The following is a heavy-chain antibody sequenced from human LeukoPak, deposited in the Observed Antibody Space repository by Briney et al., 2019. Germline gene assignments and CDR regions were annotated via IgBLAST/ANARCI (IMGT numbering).Heavy chain of an antibody. V-gene: IGHV3-21*01. CDR3: ARDRSGYYQADLDY. D-gene: IGHD3-22*01. CDR1: GITLINYS. Sequence: GRSLRLSCAVSGITLINYSMKWVRQGPGKGLGWVSSISSRSTYTYYADSVKGRFTISRDNAKNSLYLQMNSLRAEDTAVYYWARDRSGYYQADLDYWGQGTLVTVSS. CDR2: ISSRSTYT. J-gene: IGHJ4*02.